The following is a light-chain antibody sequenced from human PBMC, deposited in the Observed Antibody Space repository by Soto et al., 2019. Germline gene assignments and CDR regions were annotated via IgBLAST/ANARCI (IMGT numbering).Light chain of an antibody. CDR2: TAS. CDR1: QGISNY. V-gene: IGKV1-27*01. CDR3: QKDNSAPRT. Sequence: DIQMTQYPSSLSASVGDRVTITCRASQGISNYLAWDQQKPGKVPKLLIYTASTLQSGVPSRFSGSGSGTDFTLIISSLQPEDVATYYCQKDNSAPRTFGPGTKVDIK. J-gene: IGKJ3*01.